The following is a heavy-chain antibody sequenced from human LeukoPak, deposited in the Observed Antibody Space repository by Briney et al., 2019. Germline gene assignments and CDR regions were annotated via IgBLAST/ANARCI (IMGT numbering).Heavy chain of an antibody. CDR2: IYYSGST. V-gene: IGHV4-39*01. D-gene: IGHD4-17*01. J-gene: IGHJ4*02. CDR1: GGSISSSSYY. CDR3: ATYDYGDYSPNFDY. Sequence: SETLSPTCTVSGGSISSSSYYWGWIRQPPGKGLEWIGSIYYSGSTYYNPSLKSRVTISVDTSKNQFSLRLSSVTAADTAVYYCATYDYGDYSPNFDYWGQGTLVTVSS.